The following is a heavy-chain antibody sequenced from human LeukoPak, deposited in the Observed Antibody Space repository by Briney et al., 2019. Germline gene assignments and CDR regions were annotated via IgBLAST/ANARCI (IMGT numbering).Heavy chain of an antibody. Sequence: PSETLSLTCTVSGGSISSGSYYWSWIRQPAGKGLEWIGRIYTSGSTNYNPSLKSRVTISVDTSKNQFSLKLSSVTAADTAVYYCARGSTVTPPNYYFDYWGQGTLVTVSS. CDR3: ARGSTVTPPNYYFDY. J-gene: IGHJ4*02. CDR2: IYTSGST. CDR1: GGSISSGSYY. V-gene: IGHV4-61*02. D-gene: IGHD4-17*01.